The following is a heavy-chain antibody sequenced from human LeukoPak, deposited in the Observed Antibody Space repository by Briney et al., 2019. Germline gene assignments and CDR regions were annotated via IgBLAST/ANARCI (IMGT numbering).Heavy chain of an antibody. D-gene: IGHD6-6*01. Sequence: SETLSLTCTVSGGSISSYYWSWIRQPAGKGLEWIGSIYTSGSTNYNPSLKSRVTMSVDTSKNQFSLKLSSVTAADTAVYYCARDGSSSSVYYYYMDVWGKGTTVTVSS. CDR1: GGSISSYY. CDR2: IYTSGST. J-gene: IGHJ6*03. V-gene: IGHV4-4*07. CDR3: ARDGSSSSVYYYYMDV.